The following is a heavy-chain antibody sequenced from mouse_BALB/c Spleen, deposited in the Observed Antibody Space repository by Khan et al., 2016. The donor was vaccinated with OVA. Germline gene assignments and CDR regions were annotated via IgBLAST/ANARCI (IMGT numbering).Heavy chain of an antibody. Sequence: EVEKIETGGGLVKPGGSLKLSCAASGFTFSRYAMSWVRQTPEKRLEWVASINSGGGTYYLDSVKGRFTISRDDARNILYLQMSSLSSEDTAMYYCARGYAMDYWGQGTSVTVSS. CDR1: GFTFSRYA. J-gene: IGHJ4*01. CDR3: ARGYAMDY. V-gene: IGHV5-6-5*01. CDR2: INSGGGT.